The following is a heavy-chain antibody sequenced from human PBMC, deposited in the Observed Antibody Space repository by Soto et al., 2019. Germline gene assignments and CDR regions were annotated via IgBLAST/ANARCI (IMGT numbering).Heavy chain of an antibody. CDR3: ARGAPNTVVNPAGY. D-gene: IGHD2-21*01. V-gene: IGHV1-3*01. J-gene: IGHJ4*02. Sequence: QVQLVQSGAEVKKPGASVKVSCKASGYTFTTYAMHWVRQAPGQRLEWMGWINVGNGNTKCSQKFQGRVTITRDTSASTAYMELSSLRSEDTAVYYCARGAPNTVVNPAGYWGQGTLVTVSS. CDR1: GYTFTTYA. CDR2: INVGNGNT.